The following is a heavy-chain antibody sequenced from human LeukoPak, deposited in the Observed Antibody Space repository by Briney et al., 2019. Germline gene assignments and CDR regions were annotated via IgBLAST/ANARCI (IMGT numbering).Heavy chain of an antibody. CDR3: ARAGLVGATPFDY. J-gene: IGHJ4*02. V-gene: IGHV3-30-3*01. D-gene: IGHD1-26*01. CDR1: GFTFSSYA. CDR2: ISYDGSSK. Sequence: GGSLRLSCAASGFTFSSYAMHWVRQAPGKGLEWVAVISYDGSSKYYADSVKGRFTIPRDNSKNTLYLQMNSLRAEDTAVYYCARAGLVGATPFDYWGQGTLVTVSS.